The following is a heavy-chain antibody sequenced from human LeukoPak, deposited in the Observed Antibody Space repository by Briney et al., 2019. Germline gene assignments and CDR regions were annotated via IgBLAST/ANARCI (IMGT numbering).Heavy chain of an antibody. CDR1: GFSFSSYW. V-gene: IGHV3-48*01. CDR2: ISSSSTTI. J-gene: IGHJ6*03. D-gene: IGHD3-10*01. Sequence: GGSLRLSCAASGFSFSSYWMSWVRQAPGKGLEWVSYISSSSTTIYYADSVKGRFTISRDNAKNSLYLQMNSLRAEDTAVYYCARIGGQDSYFLVRGERSYYYYMDVWGKGTTVTVSS. CDR3: ARIGGQDSYFLVRGERSYYYYMDV.